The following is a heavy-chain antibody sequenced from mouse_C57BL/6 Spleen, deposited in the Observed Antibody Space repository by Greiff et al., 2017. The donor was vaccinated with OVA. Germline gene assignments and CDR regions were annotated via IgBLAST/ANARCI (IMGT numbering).Heavy chain of an antibody. CDR3: ARRGYSNPYAMDY. CDR1: GYTFTSYW. D-gene: IGHD2-5*01. V-gene: IGHV1-61*01. J-gene: IGHJ4*01. Sequence: VQLQQSGAELVRPGSSVKLSCKASGYTFTSYWMDWVKQRPGQGLEWIGNIYPSDSETHYNQKFKDKATLTVDKSSSTAYMQLSSLTSEDSAVYYCARRGYSNPYAMDYWGQGTSVTVSS. CDR2: IYPSDSET.